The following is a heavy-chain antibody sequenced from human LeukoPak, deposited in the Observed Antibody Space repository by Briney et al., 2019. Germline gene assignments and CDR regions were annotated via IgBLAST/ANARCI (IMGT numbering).Heavy chain of an antibody. CDR2: ISGYNGNT. CDR1: GYTFTSYA. CDR3: ARGRIAAAGTSRNFDT. Sequence: VASVKVSCKASGYTFTSYAISWVRQAPGQGLEWMGWISGYNGNTNYAQKVQGRVTMTTDTSTSTAYVELRSLTSDDAGVYYCARGRIAAAGTSRNFDTWGQGTLVIVSS. D-gene: IGHD6-13*01. V-gene: IGHV1-18*01. J-gene: IGHJ4*02.